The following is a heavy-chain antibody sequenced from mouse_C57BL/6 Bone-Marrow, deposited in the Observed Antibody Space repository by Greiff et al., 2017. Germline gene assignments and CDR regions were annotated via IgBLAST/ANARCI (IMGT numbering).Heavy chain of an antibody. J-gene: IGHJ1*03. CDR2: INPGSGGT. CDR3: ASKEYGYFDV. CDR1: GYAFTNYL. V-gene: IGHV1-54*01. Sequence: QVQLQQSGAELVRPGTSVKVSCKASGYAFTNYLIEWVKQRPGQGLEWIGVINPGSGGTNYNEKFKGKATLTADKSSSTAYMQLSSLTSEDSAVYFCASKEYGYFDVWGKGTTVTVSS.